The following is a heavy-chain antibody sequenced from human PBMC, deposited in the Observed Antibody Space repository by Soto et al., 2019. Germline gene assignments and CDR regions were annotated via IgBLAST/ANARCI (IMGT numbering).Heavy chain of an antibody. V-gene: IGHV3-7*03. CDR3: ARGLVIDFLPQLGFDP. CDR1: EFTFSSYW. CDR2: INQDGSEK. Sequence: EVQLVESGGDLVQPGGSLRLSCAASEFTFSSYWMNWVRQAPGKGLEWVATINQDGSEKYYMDSVKGRFTFSRTNAKNSLYLQRNSLRAEDTAVYYCARGLVIDFLPQLGFDPGGQGTLVTVSS. J-gene: IGHJ5*02. D-gene: IGHD3-9*01.